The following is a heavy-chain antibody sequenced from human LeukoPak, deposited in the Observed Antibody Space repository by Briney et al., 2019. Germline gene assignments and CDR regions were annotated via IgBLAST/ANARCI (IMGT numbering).Heavy chain of an antibody. CDR1: DDSISDYY. D-gene: IGHD3-16*01. Sequence: SETLSLTCSVSDDSISDYYRGWIRQPPGKGLEWIGYFYNSGRSTYNPSLKSRVTISADTSKNHFSLKLNSVTTADTAVYYCTRGAGWLIDYWGQGILVTVSS. CDR3: TRGAGWLIDY. CDR2: FYNSGRS. V-gene: IGHV4-59*01. J-gene: IGHJ4*02.